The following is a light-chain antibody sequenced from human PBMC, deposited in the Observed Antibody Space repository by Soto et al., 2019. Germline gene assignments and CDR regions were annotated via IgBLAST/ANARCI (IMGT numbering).Light chain of an antibody. Sequence: DIVMTQSPATLSMSLGERATLSCRASQSVSTDLAWYQQKPGQAPRLLIYGASTRATGVPARFSGTGSGTEFTLTISSLQSEDFAVYYCQQYNNWRPITFGQGTRLEIK. CDR2: GAS. CDR1: QSVSTD. V-gene: IGKV3-15*01. J-gene: IGKJ5*01. CDR3: QQYNNWRPIT.